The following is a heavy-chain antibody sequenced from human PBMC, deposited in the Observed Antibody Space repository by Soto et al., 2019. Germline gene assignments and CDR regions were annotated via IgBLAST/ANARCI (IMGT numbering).Heavy chain of an antibody. J-gene: IGHJ6*02. CDR1: GGTFSSYA. CDR3: ATMKGGSQYYYYGMDV. CDR2: IIPMFGTA. D-gene: IGHD2-2*01. V-gene: IGHV1-69*13. Sequence: SVKVSCKASGGTFSSYAISWVRQAPGQGLERMGGIIPMFGTADYAQKFQGRVTITADESTSTAYMELSILRSDDTAVYYCATMKGGSQYYYYGMDVWGQGTTVTVSS.